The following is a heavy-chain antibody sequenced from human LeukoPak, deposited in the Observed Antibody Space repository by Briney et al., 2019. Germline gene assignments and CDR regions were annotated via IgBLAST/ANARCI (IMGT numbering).Heavy chain of an antibody. CDR2: IYYSGST. J-gene: IGHJ6*03. V-gene: IGHV4-59*01. Sequence: SETLSLTCTVSGGSISSYYWSWIRQPPGKGLEWIGYIYYSGSTNYNPSLKSRVTISVDTSKNQFSLKLSSVTAADTAVYYCARVSYDFCSGSYYYYYMDVWGKGTTVTVSS. D-gene: IGHD3-3*01. CDR3: ARVSYDFCSGSYYYYYMDV. CDR1: GGSISSYY.